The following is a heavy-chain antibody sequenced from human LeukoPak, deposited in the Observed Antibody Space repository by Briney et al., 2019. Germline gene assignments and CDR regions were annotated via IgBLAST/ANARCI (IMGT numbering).Heavy chain of an antibody. V-gene: IGHV1-2*02. CDR3: ARRRPHGQNDAFDI. CDR2: INPNSGGT. J-gene: IGHJ3*02. CDR1: GYTFTGYY. Sequence: WASVKVSCKASGYTFTGYYMHWVRQAPGQGLEWMGWINPNSGGTNYAQKFQGRVTMTRDTSISTAYMELSRLRSDDTAVYYCARRRPHGQNDAFDIWGQGTMVTVSS.